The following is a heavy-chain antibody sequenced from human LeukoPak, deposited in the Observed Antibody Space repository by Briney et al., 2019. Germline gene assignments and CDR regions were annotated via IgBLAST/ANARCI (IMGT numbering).Heavy chain of an antibody. V-gene: IGHV3-7*03. J-gene: IGHJ6*02. CDR2: IKKDGSDK. D-gene: IGHD6-19*01. Sequence: GGSLRLSCAASGFTFSSYSMNWVRQAPGKGLEWVANIKKDGSDKNYLGSVKGRFTISRDNAKNSLYVQMNSLRAEDMALYYCAKGRGYSSGWYYYGMDVWGQGTTVTVSS. CDR3: AKGRGYSSGWYYYGMDV. CDR1: GFTFSSYS.